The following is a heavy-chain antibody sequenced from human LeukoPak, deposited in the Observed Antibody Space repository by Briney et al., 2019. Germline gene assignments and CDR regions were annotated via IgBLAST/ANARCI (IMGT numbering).Heavy chain of an antibody. V-gene: IGHV1-18*01. CDR1: GYTFSNYG. D-gene: IGHD3-22*01. J-gene: IGHJ4*02. CDR2: ISAYNGYT. Sequence: GASVKVSCKASGYTFSNYGISWVRQAPGQVLEWMGWISAYNGYTHYAQNLQDRVTMTADTSTSTAYMELRSLRSDDTAVYYCARAGHRRYYYDNGYDYWGQGTLVTVSS. CDR3: ARAGHRRYYYDNGYDY.